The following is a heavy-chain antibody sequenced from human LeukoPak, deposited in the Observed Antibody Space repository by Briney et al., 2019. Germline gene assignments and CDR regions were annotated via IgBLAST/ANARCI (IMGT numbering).Heavy chain of an antibody. Sequence: VASVKVSCKASGYTFTGYYMHWVRQAPGQGPEWMGWINPNSGGTNYAQEFQGRVTMTRDTSISTAYMELSRLRSDDTAVYYCARASSSWWGDKYYFDYWGQGTLVTVSS. V-gene: IGHV1-2*02. D-gene: IGHD6-13*01. J-gene: IGHJ4*02. CDR1: GYTFTGYY. CDR2: INPNSGGT. CDR3: ARASSSWWGDKYYFDY.